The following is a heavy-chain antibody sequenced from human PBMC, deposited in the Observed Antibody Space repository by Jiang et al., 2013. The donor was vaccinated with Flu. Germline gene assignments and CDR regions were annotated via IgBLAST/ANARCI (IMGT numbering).Heavy chain of an antibody. Sequence: VQLVESGPGLVTPSETLSLTCSVSGGSISKQHWSWIRQPPGKGLEWVGFIHYSGVTHFNPSLQSRVSLSVDTSKNQLFLKLSSVIAADTAVYYCVRQAYCAGTTCYPFDYWGQGVLVTVSS. CDR3: VRQAYCAGTTCYPFDY. J-gene: IGHJ4*02. D-gene: IGHD2-21*01. V-gene: IGHV4-59*08. CDR2: IHYSGVT. CDR1: GGSISKQH.